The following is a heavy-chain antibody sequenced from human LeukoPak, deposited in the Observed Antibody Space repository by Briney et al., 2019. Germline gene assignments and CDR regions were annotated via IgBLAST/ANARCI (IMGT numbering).Heavy chain of an antibody. CDR1: GVSFSGYH. Sequence: PSETLSLTCAVHGVSFSGYHWNWIRQFPGKGLEWIGEINDRGLTNYNPSLESRVTISADTSKKQFSLKLTSVTAADTAVYYCARDPTTVFQISYYFDFWGQGTLVTVSS. CDR3: ARDPTTVFQISYYFDF. V-gene: IGHV4-34*01. J-gene: IGHJ4*02. D-gene: IGHD4-17*01. CDR2: INDRGLT.